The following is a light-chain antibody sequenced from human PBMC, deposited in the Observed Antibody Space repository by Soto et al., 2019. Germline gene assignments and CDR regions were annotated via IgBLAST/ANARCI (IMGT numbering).Light chain of an antibody. J-gene: IGLJ1*01. CDR1: SSDVGGYNY. Sequence: QSALTQPASVSGSPGQSITISCTGTSSDVGGYNYVSWYQHHPGKAPKLIIYDVTNRPSGVSNPFSGSKSGNTASLTISGLQLEDEADYYCSSYTTSNTRQIVFGTGTKVTVL. V-gene: IGLV2-14*03. CDR2: DVT. CDR3: SSYTTSNTRQIV.